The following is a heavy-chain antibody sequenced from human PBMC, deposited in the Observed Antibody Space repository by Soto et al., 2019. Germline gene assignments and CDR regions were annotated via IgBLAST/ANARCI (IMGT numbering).Heavy chain of an antibody. CDR1: GGSFSGYY. CDR3: ARTDPSRAFDI. CDR2: INHSGST. Sequence: LSLTCAVYGGSFSGYYWSWIRQPPGKGLEWIGEINHSGSTNYNPSLKSRVTISVDTSKNQFSLKLSSVTAADTAVYYCARTDPSRAFDIWGQGTMVTVSS. J-gene: IGHJ3*02. V-gene: IGHV4-34*01.